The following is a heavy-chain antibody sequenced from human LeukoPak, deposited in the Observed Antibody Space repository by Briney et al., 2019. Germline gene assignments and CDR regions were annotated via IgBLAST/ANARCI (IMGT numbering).Heavy chain of an antibody. CDR2: IKQDGSER. Sequence: PGGSLRLSCAASGFTFSSYWMSWVRQAPGKGLEWVANIKQDGSERNYVDSVKGRFTISRDNAKNSLFLQMNSLRAEDTAVYYCARGSFLITFGGFIGWGQGTLVTVSS. V-gene: IGHV3-7*04. D-gene: IGHD3-16*02. CDR1: GFTFSSYW. J-gene: IGHJ4*02. CDR3: ARGSFLITFGGFIG.